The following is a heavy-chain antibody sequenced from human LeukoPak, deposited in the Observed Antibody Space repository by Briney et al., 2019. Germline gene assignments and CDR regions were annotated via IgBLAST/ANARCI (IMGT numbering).Heavy chain of an antibody. J-gene: IGHJ4*02. CDR2: IWYDGSNK. D-gene: IGHD3-22*01. CDR3: AREVEYYYDSSGYYLDY. V-gene: IGHV3-33*01. Sequence: PGRSLRLSCAASGFTFSSYGMHWVRQAPGKGLEWVAVIWYDGSNKYYADSVKGRFTISRDNSKNTLYLQMNSLRAEDTAVYYCAREVEYYYDSSGYYLDYWGQGTLVTVSS. CDR1: GFTFSSYG.